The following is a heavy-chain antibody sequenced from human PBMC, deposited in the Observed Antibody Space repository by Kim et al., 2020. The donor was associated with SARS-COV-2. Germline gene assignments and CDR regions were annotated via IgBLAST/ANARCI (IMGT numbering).Heavy chain of an antibody. CDR3: ARGWELRSAFDI. J-gene: IGHJ3*02. CDR2: IYYSGST. D-gene: IGHD1-7*01. Sequence: SETLSLTCTVSGGSISSYYWSWIRQPPGKGLEWIGYIYYSGSTNYNPSLKSRVTISVDTSKNQFSLKLSSVTAADTAVYYCARGWELRSAFDIWGQGTM. V-gene: IGHV4-59*01. CDR1: GGSISSYY.